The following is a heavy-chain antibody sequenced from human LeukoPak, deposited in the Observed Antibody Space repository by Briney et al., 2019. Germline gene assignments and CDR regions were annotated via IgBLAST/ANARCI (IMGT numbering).Heavy chain of an antibody. J-gene: IGHJ3*02. Sequence: GGSLRLSCAASGFTFSSYAMSWVRQAPGKGLEWVSAISGSGGSTHYADSVKGRFTISRDNSKNTLYLQMNSLRAEDTAVYYCAKDIGYCGGDCYIGADAFDIWGQGTMVTVSS. CDR3: AKDIGYCGGDCYIGADAFDI. D-gene: IGHD2-21*02. CDR2: ISGSGGST. V-gene: IGHV3-23*01. CDR1: GFTFSSYA.